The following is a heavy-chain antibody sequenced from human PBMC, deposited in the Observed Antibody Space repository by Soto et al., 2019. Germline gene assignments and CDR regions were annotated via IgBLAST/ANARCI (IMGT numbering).Heavy chain of an antibody. CDR1: GGSISSSS. J-gene: IGHJ4*02. CDR2: IYNNGRT. V-gene: IGHV4-59*01. Sequence: SETLSLTCTVSGGSISSSSWSWIRQPPGRGLEWIGYIYNNGRTDYNPSLKSRVTSSVDTSKNHFSLKLSSVTPADTAVYYCARARFCTSTSCYHYFDFWGQGTLVTVSS. D-gene: IGHD2-2*01. CDR3: ARARFCTSTSCYHYFDF.